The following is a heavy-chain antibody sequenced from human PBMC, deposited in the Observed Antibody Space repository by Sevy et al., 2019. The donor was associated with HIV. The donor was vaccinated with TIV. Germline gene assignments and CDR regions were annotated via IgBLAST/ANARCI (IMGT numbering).Heavy chain of an antibody. CDR1: GLTFSTYW. CDR3: TKFYGTGSYVDY. CDR2: IKEDGSEQ. J-gene: IGHJ4*02. Sequence: GGSLRLSCAASGLTFSTYWMSWVRQAPGKGLEWVANIKEDGSEQYYVDSVKGRFTVSRDNAKNSLYLQMKSLRAEETAVYYCTKFYGTGSYVDYWGQGTLVTVSS. D-gene: IGHD6-19*01. V-gene: IGHV3-7*01.